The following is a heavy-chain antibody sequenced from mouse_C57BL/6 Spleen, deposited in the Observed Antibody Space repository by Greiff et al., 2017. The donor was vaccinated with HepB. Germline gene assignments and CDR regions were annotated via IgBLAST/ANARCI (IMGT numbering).Heavy chain of an antibody. D-gene: IGHD2-12*01. CDR2: IDPSDSYT. CDR3: ARWGRPLYYGG. J-gene: IGHJ1*03. CDR1: GYTFTSYW. Sequence: VQLQQPGAELVRPGTSVKLSCKASGYTFTSYWMHWVKQRPGQGLEWIGVIDPSDSYTNYNQKFKGKATLTVDTSSSTAYMQLSSLTSEDSAVYYCARWGRPLYYGGWGTTTTGTVSS. V-gene: IGHV1-59*01.